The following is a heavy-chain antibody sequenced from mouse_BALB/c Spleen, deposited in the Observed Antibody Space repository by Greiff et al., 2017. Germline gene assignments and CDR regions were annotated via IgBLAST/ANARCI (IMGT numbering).Heavy chain of an antibody. CDR1: GFTFSSYT. CDR2: ISSGGSYT. Sequence: DVKLVESGGGLVKPGGSLKLSCAASGFTFSSYTMSWVRQTPEKRLEWVATISSGGSYTYYPDSVKGRFTISRDNAKNTLYLQMSSLKSEDTAMYYCTRDYYDYDRFAYWGQGTLVTVSA. CDR3: TRDYYDYDRFAY. J-gene: IGHJ3*01. D-gene: IGHD2-4*01. V-gene: IGHV5-6-4*01.